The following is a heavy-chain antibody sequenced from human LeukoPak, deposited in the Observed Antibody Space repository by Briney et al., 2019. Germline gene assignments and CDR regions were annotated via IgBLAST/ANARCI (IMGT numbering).Heavy chain of an antibody. Sequence: GGSLRLSCAASGFTFTNYWMSWVRQAPGKGLELVANIKQDRSEKYYVDSVKGRFTISRDNAKNTLYLQMNSLRAEDTAVYYCARVVRGALDYWGQGTLVTVSS. J-gene: IGHJ4*02. D-gene: IGHD3-10*01. CDR1: GFTFTNYW. CDR3: ARVVRGALDY. V-gene: IGHV3-7*03. CDR2: IKQDRSEK.